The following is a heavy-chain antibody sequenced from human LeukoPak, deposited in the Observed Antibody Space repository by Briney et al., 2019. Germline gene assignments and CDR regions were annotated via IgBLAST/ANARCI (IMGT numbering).Heavy chain of an antibody. Sequence: SETLSLTCTVSGGSISSYYWSWIRQPPGKGLEWIGYIYYSGSTNYNPSLKSRVTISVGTSKNQFSLKLSSVTAADTAVYYCARSMVRGVIFEAFFDYWGQGTLVTVSS. CDR1: GGSISSYY. J-gene: IGHJ4*02. CDR2: IYYSGST. D-gene: IGHD3-10*01. CDR3: ARSMVRGVIFEAFFDY. V-gene: IGHV4-59*01.